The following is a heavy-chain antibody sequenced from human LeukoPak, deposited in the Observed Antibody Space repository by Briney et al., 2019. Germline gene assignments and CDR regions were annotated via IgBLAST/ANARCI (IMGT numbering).Heavy chain of an antibody. D-gene: IGHD3-22*01. J-gene: IGHJ4*02. CDR3: ASRYYYDSSGYYNVDY. Sequence: GGSLRLSCAASGFTVSSKYMSWVRQAPGKGLEWVSIIYSGGSTYYADSVKGRFTISRDNSKNTLYLQMNSLRAEDTAAYYCASRYYYDSSGYYNVDYWGQGTLVTVSS. V-gene: IGHV3-53*01. CDR1: GFTVSSKY. CDR2: IYSGGST.